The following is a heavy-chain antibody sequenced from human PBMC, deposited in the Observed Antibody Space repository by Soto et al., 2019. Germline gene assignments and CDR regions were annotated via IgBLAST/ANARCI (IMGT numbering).Heavy chain of an antibody. CDR1: GFTFSSYW. J-gene: IGHJ4*02. Sequence: EVQLVESGGGLVQPGGSLRLSCAASGFTFSSYWMRWVRQAPGKGLVWVSRINSDGSSTSYADSVKGRFTISRDNAKNTLYLQMNSLRAEDTAVYYCARRGIVAAGVDYWGQGTLVTVSS. CDR3: ARRGIVAAGVDY. CDR2: INSDGSST. V-gene: IGHV3-74*01. D-gene: IGHD6-13*01.